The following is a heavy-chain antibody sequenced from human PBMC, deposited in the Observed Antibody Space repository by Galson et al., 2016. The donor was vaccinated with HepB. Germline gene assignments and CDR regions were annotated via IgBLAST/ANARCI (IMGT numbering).Heavy chain of an antibody. CDR1: GFSLNTGGKR. Sequence: PALVKPTQTLTLTCTLSGFSLNTGGKRVSWIRQPPGKALEWLARIDWDDDKFYSTSLKTRLTISKDTSKNQVVLTMTHMDPVDTATYYCAQNSNWGDSFAYWGQGTLVTVSS. D-gene: IGHD7-27*01. CDR3: AQNSNWGDSFAY. J-gene: IGHJ4*02. V-gene: IGHV2-70*04. CDR2: IDWDDDK.